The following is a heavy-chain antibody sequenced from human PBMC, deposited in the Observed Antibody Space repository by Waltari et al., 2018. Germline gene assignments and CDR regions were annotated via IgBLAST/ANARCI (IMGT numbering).Heavy chain of an antibody. V-gene: IGHV4-61*09. D-gene: IGHD2-2*01. J-gene: IGHJ4*02. CDR3: ARGRHQPAAFDY. Sequence: QVQLPESGPGLVKPSQTLSLTCTVSGGSISRGRYHWSWIRQPAGKGLEWIGYIYTSGSTNYNPSLKSRVTISVDTSKNQFSLKLSSVTAADTAVYYCARGRHQPAAFDYWGQGTLVTVSS. CDR1: GGSISRGRYH. CDR2: IYTSGST.